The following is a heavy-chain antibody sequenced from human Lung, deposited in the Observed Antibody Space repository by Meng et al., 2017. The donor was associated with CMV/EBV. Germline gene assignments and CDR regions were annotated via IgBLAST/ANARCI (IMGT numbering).Heavy chain of an antibody. J-gene: IGHJ6*02. D-gene: IGHD2/OR15-2a*01. CDR2: MNPNWGNT. Sequence: ASVXVSXKASGYTFIHYYIIWVRQASGQGLEWVGWMNPNWGNTAYAQKFQGRVTMTRDTSTSIAYMELSSLRSGDTAVYYCARGQVQCSTINCHDYRFSGMDVWXQGTTVTVSS. CDR3: ARGQVQCSTINCHDYRFSGMDV. V-gene: IGHV1-8*01. CDR1: GYTFIHYY.